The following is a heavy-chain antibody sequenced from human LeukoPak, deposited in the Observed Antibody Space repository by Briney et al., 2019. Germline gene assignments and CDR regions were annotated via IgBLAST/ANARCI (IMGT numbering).Heavy chain of an antibody. CDR2: ISGSGGST. D-gene: IGHD6-13*01. J-gene: IGHJ4*02. Sequence: PGGSLRLSCAASGFTFRSYAMSWVRQAPGKGLEGVSAISGSGGSTYYADYVKGRFTISRDNSKNTLYLQMNSLRAEDTAVYYCAKDSSSWYFFPSDYWAREPWSPSAQ. V-gene: IGHV3-23*01. CDR1: GFTFRSYA. CDR3: AKDSSSWYFFPSDY.